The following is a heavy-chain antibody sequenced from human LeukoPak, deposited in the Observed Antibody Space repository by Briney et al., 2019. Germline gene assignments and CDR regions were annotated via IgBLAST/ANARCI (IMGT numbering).Heavy chain of an antibody. CDR1: GGSINVYY. D-gene: IGHD3-3*01. V-gene: IGHV4-4*07. J-gene: IGHJ5*02. CDR3: AIGYDFPWFDP. Sequence: SETLSLTCTVSGGSINVYYWSWIRQPAGKGLEWIGRIYTSGSTNYNPSLKSRVTMSVDTSKNQFSLKLSSVTAADTAVYYCAIGYDFPWFDPWGQGTLVTVSS. CDR2: IYTSGST.